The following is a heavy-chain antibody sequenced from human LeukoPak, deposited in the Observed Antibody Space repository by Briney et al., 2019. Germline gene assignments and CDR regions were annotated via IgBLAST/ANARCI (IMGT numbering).Heavy chain of an antibody. J-gene: IGHJ4*02. CDR2: INHSGST. CDR1: GGSFSGYY. CDR3: ARAEGGGFDY. D-gene: IGHD4-23*01. V-gene: IGHV4-34*01. Sequence: PSETLSLTCAVYGGSFSGYYWSWIRQPPGKGLEWIGEINHSGSTNYNPSLKSRDTISVDTSKNQFSLKLSSVTAADTAVYYCARAEGGGFDYWGQGTLVTVSS.